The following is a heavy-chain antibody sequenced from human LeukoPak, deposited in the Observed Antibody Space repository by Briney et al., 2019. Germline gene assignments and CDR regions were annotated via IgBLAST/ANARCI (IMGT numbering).Heavy chain of an antibody. J-gene: IGHJ6*02. CDR1: GFTVTSNY. Sequence: GGSLRLSCAASGFTVTSNYMSWVRQAPGKGLEWVSVIYSGGITYYADSVKGRFTIFRDNSKNTLYLQMNSLRAEDTAVYYCARDGTGSPCYGMDVWGQGTTVTVS. CDR2: IYSGGIT. CDR3: ARDGTGSPCYGMDV. D-gene: IGHD3-16*01. V-gene: IGHV3-53*01.